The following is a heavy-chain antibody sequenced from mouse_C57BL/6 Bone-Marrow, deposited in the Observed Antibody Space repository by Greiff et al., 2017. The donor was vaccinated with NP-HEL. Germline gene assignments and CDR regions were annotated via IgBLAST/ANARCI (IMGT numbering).Heavy chain of an antibody. CDR2: IVPENGDT. J-gene: IGHJ2*01. Sequence: VQLQQSGAELVRPGASVKLSCTASGFNIKDDYMHWVKQRPEQGLEWIGWIVPENGDTEYASKFQGKATITADTSSNTAYLQLSSLTSEDTAVYYCTTRNWDVDYWGQGTTLTVSS. CDR1: GFNIKDDY. CDR3: TTRNWDVDY. V-gene: IGHV14-4*01. D-gene: IGHD4-1*01.